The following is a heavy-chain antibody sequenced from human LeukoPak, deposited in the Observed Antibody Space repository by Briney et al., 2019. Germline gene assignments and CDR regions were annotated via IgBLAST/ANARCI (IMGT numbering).Heavy chain of an antibody. CDR2: ISSSGSTI. Sequence: GGSLRLSCAASGFIFSSHGMNWVRQAPGKGLEWVSYISSSGSTIYYADSVKGRFTISRDNAKNSLYLQMNSLRAEDTAVYYCARSRVVILTGYYYFDYWGQGTLVTVSS. J-gene: IGHJ4*02. V-gene: IGHV3-48*04. CDR1: GFIFSSHG. D-gene: IGHD3-9*01. CDR3: ARSRVVILTGYYYFDY.